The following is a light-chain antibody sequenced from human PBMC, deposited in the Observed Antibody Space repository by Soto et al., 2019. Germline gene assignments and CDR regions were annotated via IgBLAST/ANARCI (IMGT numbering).Light chain of an antibody. J-gene: IGKJ1*01. V-gene: IGKV1-39*01. CDR3: QQSYSTPRT. CDR1: QNIGNY. Sequence: DIKMTQSPSSLSTSVGDRVTITCRASQNIGNYLNWYQQTPGTAPKLLIYAASSLQSGVPSRFSGSGSGTDFTLTISSLEPEDFATYYCQQSYSTPRTFGQGTKVEIK. CDR2: AAS.